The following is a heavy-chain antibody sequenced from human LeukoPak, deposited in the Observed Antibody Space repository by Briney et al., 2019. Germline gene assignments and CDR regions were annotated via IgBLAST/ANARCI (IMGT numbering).Heavy chain of an antibody. CDR2: ISPSSSST. CDR3: ARDLHYYVAMDV. V-gene: IGHV3-11*05. CDR1: GFTFSDYY. J-gene: IGHJ6*02. Sequence: GGSLRLSCAASGFTFSDYYMSWIRQAPGKGLEWVSYISPSSSSTTYADSVQGRFTISRDNAKNSLYLQMNSLRAEDTAVYYCARDLHYYVAMDVWGQGTTVTVSS. D-gene: IGHD3-10*02.